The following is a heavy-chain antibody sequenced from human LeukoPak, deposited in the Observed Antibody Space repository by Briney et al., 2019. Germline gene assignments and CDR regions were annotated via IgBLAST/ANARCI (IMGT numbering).Heavy chain of an antibody. Sequence: SETLSLTCTLSGGSISSYYWSWIRQPPGKGLAWIGYIYYSGSTNYNPSLKSRVTISVDTSKNQFSLKLSSVTSADTAVYYCARAWSTHVTTWFDPWGKGTLVTVSS. D-gene: IGHD5/OR15-5a*01. CDR1: GGSISSYY. V-gene: IGHV4-59*01. CDR3: ARAWSTHVTTWFDP. J-gene: IGHJ5*02. CDR2: IYYSGST.